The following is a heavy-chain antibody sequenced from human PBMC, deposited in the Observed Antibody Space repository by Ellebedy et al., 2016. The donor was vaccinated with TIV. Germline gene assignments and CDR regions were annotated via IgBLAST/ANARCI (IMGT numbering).Heavy chain of an antibody. CDR1: GGSISSSSYY. V-gene: IGHV4-39*01. D-gene: IGHD3-3*01. Sequence: MPSETLSLTCTVSGGSISSSSYYWGWIRQPPGKGLEWIGSIYYSGNAYYNPSLKSRVTISVDTSKNQFSLKLSSVTAADTAVYYCARHVQMEWLLSPVYGMDVWGQGTTVTVSS. CDR3: ARHVQMEWLLSPVYGMDV. J-gene: IGHJ6*02. CDR2: IYYSGNA.